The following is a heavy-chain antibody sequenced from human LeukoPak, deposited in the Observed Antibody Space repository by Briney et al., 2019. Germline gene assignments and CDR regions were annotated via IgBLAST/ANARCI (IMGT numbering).Heavy chain of an antibody. V-gene: IGHV4-39*01. D-gene: IGHD6-19*01. Sequence: SETLSLTCTVSGGSISSSSYYWGWIRQPPGKGLEWIGSIYYSGSTYYNPSLKSRVTISVDTSKNQFSLKLSSVTAADTAVYYCARRYSDSSRPDYWGQGTLVTVSS. CDR2: IYYSGST. J-gene: IGHJ4*02. CDR1: GGSISSSSYY. CDR3: ARRYSDSSRPDY.